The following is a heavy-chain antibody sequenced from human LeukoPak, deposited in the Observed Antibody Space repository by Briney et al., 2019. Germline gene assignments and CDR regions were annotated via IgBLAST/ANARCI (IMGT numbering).Heavy chain of an antibody. J-gene: IGHJ4*02. CDR3: ATEGIIYHSSYFDY. Sequence: ASVKVSCKVSGYTLTELSMHWVRQAPGKGLEWMGGFDPEDGETIYAQEFQGRVTMTEDTSTDTAYMELSSLGSEDTAVYYCATEGIIYHSSYFDYWGQGTLVTVSS. V-gene: IGHV1-24*01. D-gene: IGHD2-2*01. CDR2: FDPEDGET. CDR1: GYTLTELS.